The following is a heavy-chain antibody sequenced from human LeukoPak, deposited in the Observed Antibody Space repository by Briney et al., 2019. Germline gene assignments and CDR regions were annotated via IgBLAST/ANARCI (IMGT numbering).Heavy chain of an antibody. J-gene: IGHJ1*01. Sequence: GGSLRLSCAASGFTFSSYSMNWVRQAPGKGLEWVSSISSSSSYIYCADSVKGRFTISRDNAKNSLYLQMNSLRAEDTAVYYCASIAAAGTGYFQHWGQGTLVTVSS. CDR1: GFTFSSYS. CDR2: ISSSSSYI. CDR3: ASIAAAGTGYFQH. V-gene: IGHV3-21*01. D-gene: IGHD6-13*01.